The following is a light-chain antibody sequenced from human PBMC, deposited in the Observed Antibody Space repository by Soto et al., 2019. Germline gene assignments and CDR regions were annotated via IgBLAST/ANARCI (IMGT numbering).Light chain of an antibody. CDR3: QQHSHWPPWT. V-gene: IGKV3D-20*02. CDR2: GVS. CDR1: QSISSSY. J-gene: IGKJ1*01. Sequence: DIVLTQSPGTLSLSPGERATLSCRASQSISSSYLAWYQQKPGQAPRLLIHGVSTRATGIPDRFSGSGSGTDFTLTISRLEPEDFAVYYCQQHSHWPPWTFGQGTRVEIQ.